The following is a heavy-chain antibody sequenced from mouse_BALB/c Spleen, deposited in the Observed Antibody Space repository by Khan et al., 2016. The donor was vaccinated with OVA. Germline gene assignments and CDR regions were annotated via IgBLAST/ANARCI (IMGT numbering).Heavy chain of an antibody. V-gene: IGHV3-2*02. CDR2: ISYSGST. Sequence: QLEESGPGLVKPSQSLSLTCTVTGYSITSDYAWNWIRQFPGKKLEWMGYISYSGSTSYNPSLKSRISITRDTSKNQFFLQLNSVTTEDTATYYCARSIMANWGQGTTLTVSS. CDR1: GYSITSDYA. J-gene: IGHJ2*01. CDR3: ARSIMAN.